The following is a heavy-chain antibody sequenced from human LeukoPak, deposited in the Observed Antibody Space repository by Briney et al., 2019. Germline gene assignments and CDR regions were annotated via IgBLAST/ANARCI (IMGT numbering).Heavy chain of an antibody. D-gene: IGHD3-22*01. Sequence: GASVKVSCKASGGTFISYAISWVRQAPGQGLEGMGGIIPIFGTANYAQKFQGRVTITADESTSTAYMELSSLRSEDTAVYYCARDYYDSSGYYDYWGQGTLVTVSS. J-gene: IGHJ4*02. CDR3: ARDYYDSSGYYDY. CDR1: GGTFISYA. CDR2: IIPIFGTA. V-gene: IGHV1-69*13.